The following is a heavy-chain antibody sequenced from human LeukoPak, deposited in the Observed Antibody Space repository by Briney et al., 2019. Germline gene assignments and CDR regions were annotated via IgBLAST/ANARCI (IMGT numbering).Heavy chain of an antibody. CDR2: ITGDT. Sequence: GGSLRLSCAASGFTFGNYAMSWVRQAPGKGLEWVSGITGDTYYADSVKGRFTISRDNAKNTMYLQMNSLRAEDTAVYYCAKDIEASIWGQGTLVAVSS. CDR1: GFTFGNYA. J-gene: IGHJ4*02. D-gene: IGHD2-15*01. V-gene: IGHV3-23*01. CDR3: AKDIEASI.